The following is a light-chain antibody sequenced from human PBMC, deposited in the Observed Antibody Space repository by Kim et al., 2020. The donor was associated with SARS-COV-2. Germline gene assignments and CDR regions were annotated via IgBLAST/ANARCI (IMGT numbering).Light chain of an antibody. CDR1: QSVSNNY. J-gene: IGKJ2*01. CDR2: GAS. CDR3: LQYGNSPMYT. Sequence: EIMLTQSPGTLSLSPGERATLFCRASQSVSNNYLAWYQQKPGQAPRLLIYGASGRATGIPNRFSGSGSGTEFTLTISRLDPEDFAVYYCLQYGNSPMYTFGQGTKLEI. V-gene: IGKV3-20*01.